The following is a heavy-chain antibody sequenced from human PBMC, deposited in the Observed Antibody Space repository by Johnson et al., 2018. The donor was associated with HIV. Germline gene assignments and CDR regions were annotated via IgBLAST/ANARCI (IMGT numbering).Heavy chain of an antibody. D-gene: IGHD1-26*01. Sequence: VQLVESGGGVARPGGSLRLSCEGSGFIFDEYDMSWVRQTPGKGLEWVSGISWNGATPRSADSVKGRFTISRDNSKSTLYLQMNSLRAEDTALYYCAKDTGLGIVGAYFDIWGQGTMVTVSS. CDR2: ISWNGATP. V-gene: IGHV3-20*04. J-gene: IGHJ3*02. CDR1: GFIFDEYD. CDR3: AKDTGLGIVGAYFDI.